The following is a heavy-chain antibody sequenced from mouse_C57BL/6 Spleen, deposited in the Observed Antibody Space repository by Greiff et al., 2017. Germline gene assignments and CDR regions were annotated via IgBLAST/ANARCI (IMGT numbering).Heavy chain of an antibody. D-gene: IGHD2-4*01. CDR1: GYTFTIYW. Sequence: VQLQQPGAELVMPGASVKLSCKASGYTFTIYWMHWVKQRPGQGLEWIGEIDPSDSYTNYNQKFKGKSTLTVDKSSSTAYMQLSSLTSEDSAVYYCALIYYDYDYYAMDYWGQGTSVTVSS. CDR2: IDPSDSYT. J-gene: IGHJ4*01. V-gene: IGHV1-69*01. CDR3: ALIYYDYDYYAMDY.